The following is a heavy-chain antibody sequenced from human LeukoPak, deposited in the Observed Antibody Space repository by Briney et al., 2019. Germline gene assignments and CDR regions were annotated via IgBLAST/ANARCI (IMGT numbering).Heavy chain of an antibody. CDR2: IYYGGST. Sequence: SETLSLTCTVSGGSISSSSYYWGWIRQPPEKGLEWIGSIYYGGSTYYNPSLKSRVTISVDTSKNQFSLKLRSVTAADTAVYYCARVTGYRIEDYFDYWGQGTLVTVSS. J-gene: IGHJ4*02. V-gene: IGHV4-39*07. D-gene: IGHD6-13*01. CDR3: ARVTGYRIEDYFDY. CDR1: GGSISSSSYY.